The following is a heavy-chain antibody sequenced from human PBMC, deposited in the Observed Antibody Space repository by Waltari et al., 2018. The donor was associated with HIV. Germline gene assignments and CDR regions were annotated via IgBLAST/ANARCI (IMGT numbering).Heavy chain of an antibody. D-gene: IGHD3-3*01. Sequence: QVQLQESGPGLVKPSETLSLTCTVSGGSISSYYWSWIRQPPGKGLEWIGYIYYSGSTNYNPSLKSRVTISVDTSKNQFSLKLSSVTAADTAVYYCAREVRFWSGYYKGGWFDPWGQGTLVTVSS. CDR3: AREVRFWSGYYKGGWFDP. J-gene: IGHJ5*02. V-gene: IGHV4-59*01. CDR1: GGSISSYY. CDR2: IYYSGST.